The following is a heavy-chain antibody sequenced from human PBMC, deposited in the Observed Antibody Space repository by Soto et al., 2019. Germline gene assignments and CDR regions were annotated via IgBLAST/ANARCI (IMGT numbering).Heavy chain of an antibody. CDR2: INHSGST. J-gene: IGHJ5*02. Sequence: VYGGSFSGYYWSWIRQPPGKGLEWIGEINHSGSTNHNPSLKSRVTISVDTSKNQFSLKLSSVTAADTAVYYCASGGILTGYKNWFDPWGQGTLVTVSS. CDR1: GGSFSGYY. D-gene: IGHD3-9*01. V-gene: IGHV4-34*01. CDR3: ASGGILTGYKNWFDP.